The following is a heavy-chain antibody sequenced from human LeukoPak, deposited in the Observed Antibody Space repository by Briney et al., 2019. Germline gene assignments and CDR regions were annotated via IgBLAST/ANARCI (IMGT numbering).Heavy chain of an antibody. Sequence: PGGPLRLSCAASGFTFSSYAMSWVRQAPGKGLEWVSAISGSGGSTYYADSVKGRFTISRDNSKNTLYLQMNSLRAEDTAVYYCARGWDCSSTSCYPSLSAIYYYYGMDVWGQGTTVTVSS. V-gene: IGHV3-23*01. CDR2: ISGSGGST. CDR3: ARGWDCSSTSCYPSLSAIYYYYGMDV. D-gene: IGHD2-2*01. CDR1: GFTFSSYA. J-gene: IGHJ6*02.